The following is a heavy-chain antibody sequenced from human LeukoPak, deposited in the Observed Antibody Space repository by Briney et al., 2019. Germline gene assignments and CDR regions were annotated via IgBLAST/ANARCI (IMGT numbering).Heavy chain of an antibody. D-gene: IGHD6-19*01. CDR2: IPYDGSNK. CDR3: ARSSGWYSYYFDY. J-gene: IGHJ4*02. CDR1: GFTFSSYA. V-gene: IGHV3-30-3*01. Sequence: PGGSLRLSCAASGFTFSSYAMHWVRQAPGKGLEWVAVIPYDGSNKYYADSVKGRFTISRDNSKNTLYLQMNSLRAEDTAVYYCARSSGWYSYYFDYWGQGTLVTVSS.